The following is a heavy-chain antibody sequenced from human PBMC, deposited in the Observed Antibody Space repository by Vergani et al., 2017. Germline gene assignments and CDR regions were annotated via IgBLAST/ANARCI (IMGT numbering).Heavy chain of an antibody. D-gene: IGHD3-9*01. CDR2: ISGSGGST. J-gene: IGHJ6*03. CDR3: AKGTVSXYDILTGYYTDYYYMDV. V-gene: IGHV3-23*01. CDR1: GFTFSSYA. Sequence: EVQLLESGGGLVQPGGSLRLSCAASGFTFSSYAMSWVRQAPGKGLEWVSAISGSGGSTYYADSVKGRFTISRDNSKNTLYLQMNSLRAEDTAVYYCAKGTVSXYDILTGYYTDYYYMDVWGKGTTVTVSS.